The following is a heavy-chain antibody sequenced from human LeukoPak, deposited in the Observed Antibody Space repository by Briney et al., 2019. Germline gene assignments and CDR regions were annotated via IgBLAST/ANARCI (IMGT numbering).Heavy chain of an antibody. J-gene: IGHJ3*02. CDR2: INPNSGGT. CDR1: GYTFTGYY. V-gene: IGHV1-2*02. Sequence: ASVKVSCKASGYTFTGYYMHWVRQAPGQGLEWMGWINPNSGGTNYAQKFQGRVTMTRDTSISTAYMVLSRLRSDDTAVYYCARRAMVRGVMNDAFDIWGQGTMVTVSS. D-gene: IGHD3-10*01. CDR3: ARRAMVRGVMNDAFDI.